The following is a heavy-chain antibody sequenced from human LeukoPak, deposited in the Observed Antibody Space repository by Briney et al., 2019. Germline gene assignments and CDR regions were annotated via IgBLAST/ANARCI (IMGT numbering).Heavy chain of an antibody. D-gene: IGHD6-19*01. CDR3: ARSSVDYYYYYMDV. Sequence: PGGSLRLSCAASGFTFSSYWMSWVRQAPGKGLEWVANIKQDGSEKYYADSVKGRFTISRDNAKNSLYLQMNSLRAEDTAVYYCARSSVDYYYYYMDVWGKGTTVTVSS. V-gene: IGHV3-7*01. CDR1: GFTFSSYW. J-gene: IGHJ6*03. CDR2: IKQDGSEK.